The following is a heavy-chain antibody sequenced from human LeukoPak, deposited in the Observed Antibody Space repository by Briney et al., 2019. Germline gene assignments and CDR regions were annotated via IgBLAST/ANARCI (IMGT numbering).Heavy chain of an antibody. Sequence: GGSLRLSCAASGFTFSSYGMHWVRQAPGKGLEWVAVISYDGSNKYYADSVKGRFTISRDNSKNTLYLQMNSLRAEDTAVYYCAKVGIAAAGREYFDYWGQGTLVTVSS. J-gene: IGHJ4*02. D-gene: IGHD6-13*01. CDR2: ISYDGSNK. CDR1: GFTFSSYG. CDR3: AKVGIAAAGREYFDY. V-gene: IGHV3-30*18.